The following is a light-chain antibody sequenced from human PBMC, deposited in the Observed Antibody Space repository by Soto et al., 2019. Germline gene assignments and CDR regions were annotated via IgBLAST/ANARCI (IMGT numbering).Light chain of an antibody. J-gene: IGKJ3*01. Sequence: EIVLTQSPGTLSLSPGERATLSCRASQSVSSSYLAWYQQKPGQAPRLLIYGASSRATGIPDRFSGSGSGTNFTLTISRLEPADFAVYYCQQYGSSRLTFGPGTKLDIK. CDR3: QQYGSSRLT. V-gene: IGKV3-20*01. CDR1: QSVSSSY. CDR2: GAS.